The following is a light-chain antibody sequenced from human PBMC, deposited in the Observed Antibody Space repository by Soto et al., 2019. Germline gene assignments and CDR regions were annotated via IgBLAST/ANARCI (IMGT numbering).Light chain of an antibody. Sequence: EIVLTQSPATLSLSPGERATHSCRANQSISTYLAWYQQKPGQAPRLLIYGASTRATGIPVRFSGSGSGTEFTLTISSLQSEDFAVYYCQQYNNWPPGTFGQGTKVDIK. CDR2: GAS. CDR1: QSISTY. V-gene: IGKV3-15*01. CDR3: QQYNNWPPGT. J-gene: IGKJ1*01.